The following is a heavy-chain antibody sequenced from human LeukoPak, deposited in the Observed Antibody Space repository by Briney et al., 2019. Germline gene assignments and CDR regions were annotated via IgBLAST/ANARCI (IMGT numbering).Heavy chain of an antibody. CDR2: IIPIFGTA. V-gene: IGHV1-69*13. Sequence: ASVKVSCKASGGTFSSYAISWVRQAPGQGLEWMGGIIPIFGTANYAQKFQGRVTITADESTSTAYMELSSLRSEDTAVYYCASTDGDYAKRLGVYYCGMDVWGQGTTVTVSS. CDR3: ASTDGDYAKRLGVYYCGMDV. CDR1: GGTFSSYA. D-gene: IGHD4-17*01. J-gene: IGHJ6*02.